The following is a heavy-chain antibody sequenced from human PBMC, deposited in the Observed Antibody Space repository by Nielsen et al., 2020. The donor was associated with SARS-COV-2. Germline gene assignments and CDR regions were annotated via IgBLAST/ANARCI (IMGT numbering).Heavy chain of an antibody. CDR2: IYYSGST. V-gene: IGHV4-39*07. CDR3: ARALPRALGYMDV. J-gene: IGHJ6*03. Sequence: SETLSLTCTVSGGSISSSSYYWGWIRQPPGKGLEWIGSIYYSGSTYYNLSLKSRVTISVDTSKNQFSLKLSSVTAADTAVYYCARALPRALGYMDVWGKGTTVTVSS. CDR1: GGSISSSSYY.